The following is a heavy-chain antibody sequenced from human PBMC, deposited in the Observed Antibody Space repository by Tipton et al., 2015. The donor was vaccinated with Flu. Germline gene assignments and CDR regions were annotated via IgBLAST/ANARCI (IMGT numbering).Heavy chain of an antibody. Sequence: TLSLTCIVSGDSISSTSYYWGWIRQPPGKGLEWIGSFYYTGNTYYKPSLKSRATISVDMSKKQFSLNLTSVTAADTAVYYCARAIAGADSLWGQGTLVTVSS. CDR2: FYYTGNT. V-gene: IGHV4-39*01. CDR1: GDSISSTSYY. D-gene: IGHD3-16*01. CDR3: ARAIAGADSL. J-gene: IGHJ4*02.